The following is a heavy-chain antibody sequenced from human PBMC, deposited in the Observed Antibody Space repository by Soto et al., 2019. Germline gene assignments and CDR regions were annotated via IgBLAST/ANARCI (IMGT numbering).Heavy chain of an antibody. CDR1: GFTFSGYA. Sequence: PGGSLRLSCAASGFTFSGYAMTWVRQAPGKGLEWVSTISGSGGSKYYAGSVKGRFTISRDNSKNTLFLQMNSLRAEDTAVYYCAKDGNYYSSGSPYYFDCWGRGTLVTVSS. CDR3: AKDGNYYSSGSPYYFDC. J-gene: IGHJ4*02. V-gene: IGHV3-23*01. D-gene: IGHD3-10*01. CDR2: ISGSGGSK.